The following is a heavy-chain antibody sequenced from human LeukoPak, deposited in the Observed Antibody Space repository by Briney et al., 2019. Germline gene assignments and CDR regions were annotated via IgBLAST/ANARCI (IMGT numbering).Heavy chain of an antibody. J-gene: IGHJ3*02. Sequence: SVKVSCKASGGIFSSYAISWVRQAPGQGLEWMGGIIPIFGTANYAQKFQGRVTITADESTSTAYMELSSLRSEDTAVYYCARDSGWEPNGNDAFDIWGQGTMVTVSS. V-gene: IGHV1-69*01. CDR2: IIPIFGTA. CDR1: GGIFSSYA. D-gene: IGHD1-26*01. CDR3: ARDSGWEPNGNDAFDI.